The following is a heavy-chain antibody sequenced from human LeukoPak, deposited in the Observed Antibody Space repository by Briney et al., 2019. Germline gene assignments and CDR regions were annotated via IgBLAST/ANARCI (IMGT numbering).Heavy chain of an antibody. CDR3: VRSPAVVGYCSSTSCYTELPYFDY. CDR1: GGTFSSYA. V-gene: IGHV1-69*05. Sequence: SVKVSCKASGGTFSSYAISWVRQAPGQGLEWMGGIIPIFGTANYAQKFQGRVTITTDESTSTAYMELSSLRSEDTAVYYCVRSPAVVGYCSSTSCYTELPYFDYWGQGTLVTVSS. J-gene: IGHJ4*02. D-gene: IGHD2-2*02. CDR2: IIPIFGTA.